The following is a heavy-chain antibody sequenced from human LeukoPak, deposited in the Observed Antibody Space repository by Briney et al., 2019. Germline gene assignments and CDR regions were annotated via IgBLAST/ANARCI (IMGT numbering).Heavy chain of an antibody. J-gene: IGHJ4*02. D-gene: IGHD3-3*01. CDR1: GFTFSSYW. V-gene: IGHV3-7*01. CDR3: ARASYDFWSGYLGNLDY. CDR2: IKQDGSEK. Sequence: GGSLRLSCAASGFTFSSYWMSWVRQAPGKGLEWVANIKQDGSEKYYVDSVKGRFTISRDNAKNTLYLQMNSLRAEDTAVYYCARASYDFWSGYLGNLDYWGQGTLVTVSS.